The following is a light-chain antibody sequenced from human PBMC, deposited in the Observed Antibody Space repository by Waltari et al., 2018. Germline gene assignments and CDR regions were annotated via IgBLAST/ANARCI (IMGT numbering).Light chain of an antibody. CDR3: SSQSSNNVVL. CDR1: SSDVGSYNS. CDR2: DVS. Sequence: QSALTQPASVSGSPGQSITISCTGTSSDVGSYNSVSWYQDHPGQGPKVIIYDVSDRPSGCSARFSGSKSGNTASLTISGLQAEDEADYYCSSQSSNNVVLFGGGTKVTVL. J-gene: IGLJ3*02. V-gene: IGLV2-14*03.